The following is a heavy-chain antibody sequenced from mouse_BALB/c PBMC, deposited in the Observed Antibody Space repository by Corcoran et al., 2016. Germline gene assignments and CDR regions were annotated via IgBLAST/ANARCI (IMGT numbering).Heavy chain of an antibody. V-gene: IGHV9-1*02. D-gene: IGHD2-1*01. CDR1: GYTFTNYG. J-gene: IGHJ3*01. Sequence: QIQLVQSGPELKKPGETVKISCKASGYTFTNYGMNWVKQAPGKGLKWMGWINTYTGEPTYADDFKGRFAFSLETSASTAYLQINNLKNDDMATYFCAVGNYGVFAYWGQGTLVTVSA. CDR2: INTYTGEP. CDR3: AVGNYGVFAY.